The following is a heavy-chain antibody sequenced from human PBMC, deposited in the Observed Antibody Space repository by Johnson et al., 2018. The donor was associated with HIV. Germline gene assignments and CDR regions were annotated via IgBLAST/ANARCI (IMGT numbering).Heavy chain of an antibody. Sequence: VQLVESGGGLVQPGRSLRLSCAASGFTFDDNAMHWVRQAPGQGLEWVSGITWNSGSIGYADSVKGRFTISRDNAKNSMYLQMNTLNAEDTAVYYCASSTVMMTDDAFDIWGQGTVVTVSP. D-gene: IGHD4-11*01. CDR2: ITWNSGSI. V-gene: IGHV3-9*01. CDR3: ASSTVMMTDDAFDI. J-gene: IGHJ3*02. CDR1: GFTFDDNA.